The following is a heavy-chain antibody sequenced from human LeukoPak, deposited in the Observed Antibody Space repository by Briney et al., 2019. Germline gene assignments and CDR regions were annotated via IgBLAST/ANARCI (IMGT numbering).Heavy chain of an antibody. CDR1: GFTFSSYA. D-gene: IGHD3-22*01. CDR2: ISGSGGST. Sequence: GGSLRLSCAASGFTFSSYAMSWVRQAPGKGLEWVSAISGSGGSTFYADSVKGRFTISRDNSKNPLYLQMNSLRAEDTAVYYCAKGRGYYDSSAYKSYFDYWRQATLVTVPS. V-gene: IGHV3-23*01. CDR3: AKGRGYYDSSAYKSYFDY. J-gene: IGHJ4*02.